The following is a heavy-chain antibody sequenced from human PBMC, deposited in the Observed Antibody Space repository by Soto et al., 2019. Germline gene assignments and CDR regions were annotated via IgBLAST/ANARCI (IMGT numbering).Heavy chain of an antibody. D-gene: IGHD1-26*01. CDR3: ASHSGSSPEGRYYYGMDV. CDR1: GGTFSSYA. Sequence: QVQLVQSGAEVKKPGSSVKVSCKASGGTFSSYAISWVRQAPGQGLEWMGGIIPIFGTADYAQKFQGRVTIPADESRSTAYMELSSLRSEDTAVYYCASHSGSSPEGRYYYGMDVWGQGTTVTVSS. J-gene: IGHJ6*02. V-gene: IGHV1-69*12. CDR2: IIPIFGTA.